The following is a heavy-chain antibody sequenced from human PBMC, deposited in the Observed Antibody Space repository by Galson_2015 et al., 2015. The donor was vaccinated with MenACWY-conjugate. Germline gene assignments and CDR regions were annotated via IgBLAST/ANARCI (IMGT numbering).Heavy chain of an antibody. CDR1: GGSITTRRYH. J-gene: IGHJ4*02. D-gene: IGHD3-3*01. CDR2: VSYSGKA. V-gene: IGHV4-39*07. Sequence: ETLSLTCAVSGGSITTRRYHWAWIRQTPGKGLEWIGTVSYSGKAYYNPSLKRRVSISIDTSKSQFSLRIISMTAADTAVYYCARDRSNDDYWSGFPGYYFDHWGQGNLATVSP. CDR3: ARDRSNDDYWSGFPGYYFDH.